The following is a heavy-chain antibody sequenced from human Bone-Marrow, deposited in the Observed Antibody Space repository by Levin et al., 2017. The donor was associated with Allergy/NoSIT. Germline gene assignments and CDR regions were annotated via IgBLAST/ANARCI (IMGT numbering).Heavy chain of an antibody. CDR3: ARRYCTSSTSYPFDY. V-gene: IGHV5-51*01. D-gene: IGHD2-2*01. J-gene: IGHJ4*02. CDR1: GYTFTTYW. CDR2: IYLGDSNT. Sequence: VASVKVSCKGSGYTFTTYWIGWVRQMPGKGLEWMGIIYLGDSNTIYSPSFQGQVTISADKSISTAYLQWSSLKASDTAMYYCARRYCTSSTSYPFDYWGQGTLVTVSS.